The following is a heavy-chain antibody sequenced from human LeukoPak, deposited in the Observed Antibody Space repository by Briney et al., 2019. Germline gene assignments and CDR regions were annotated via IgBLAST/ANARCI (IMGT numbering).Heavy chain of an antibody. J-gene: IGHJ4*02. CDR3: ARMDRLRYFDY. CDR1: GYTFSSYD. CDR2: MNPNSGNT. V-gene: IGHV1-8*01. D-gene: IGHD3-9*01. Sequence: ASVKVSCKASGYTFSSYDINWVRQATGQGLEWMGWMNPNSGNTGYAQKFQGGVTMTRSTSISTAYMELSSLRSEDTAVYYCARMDRLRYFDYWGQGTLVTVSS.